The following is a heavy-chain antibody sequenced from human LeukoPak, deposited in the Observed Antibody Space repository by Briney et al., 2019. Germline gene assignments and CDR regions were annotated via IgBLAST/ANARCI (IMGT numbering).Heavy chain of an antibody. CDR1: GFTLSSYW. D-gene: IGHD3-10*01. CDR2: IHGSAK. Sequence: GGSLRLSCAASGFTLSSYWMSWVRQAPGKGLEWVANIHGSAKYYVDSVRGRFTISRDNAKSSVYLQMNSLRAEDTAVYYCARETPYGSLTFDYWGQGTLVTVSS. CDR3: ARETPYGSLTFDY. V-gene: IGHV3-7*03. J-gene: IGHJ4*02.